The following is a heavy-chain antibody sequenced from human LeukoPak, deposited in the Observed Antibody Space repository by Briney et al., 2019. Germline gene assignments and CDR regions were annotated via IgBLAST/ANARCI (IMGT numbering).Heavy chain of an antibody. D-gene: IGHD1-26*01. J-gene: IGHJ3*02. Sequence: GSLRLSCAASGFTFSSYDMHWVRQATGKGLEWVSAIGTAGDTYYPGSVKGRFTISRENAKNSLYLQMNSLRAGDTAVYYCARGGSIVGATDAFDIWGQGTMVTVSS. V-gene: IGHV3-13*01. CDR2: IGTAGDT. CDR1: GFTFSSYD. CDR3: ARGGSIVGATDAFDI.